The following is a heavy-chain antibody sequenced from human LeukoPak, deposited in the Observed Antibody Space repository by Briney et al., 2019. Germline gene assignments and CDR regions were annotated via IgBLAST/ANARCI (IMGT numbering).Heavy chain of an antibody. V-gene: IGHV3-23*01. D-gene: IGHD3-10*01. CDR3: ARDPLGGWGSGSYGSVFDY. Sequence: GGSLRLSCAASGFTFSRYAMGWVRQGPGKGLEWVAGITDNGLARDYADSVKGTFTIYRDDSRSTLDLQMNSLRAEDTAVYYCARDPLGGWGSGSYGSVFDYWGHGSLFTVSS. CDR1: GFTFSRYA. J-gene: IGHJ4*01. CDR2: ITDNGLAR.